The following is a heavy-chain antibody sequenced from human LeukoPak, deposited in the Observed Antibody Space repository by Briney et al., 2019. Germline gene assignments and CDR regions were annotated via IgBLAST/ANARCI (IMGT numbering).Heavy chain of an antibody. D-gene: IGHD3-22*01. CDR1: GFTFSTYA. V-gene: IGHV3-23*01. Sequence: GGALRLSCAASGFTFSTYAVRCVRQAPGKGLEWVSTISGSGDSTYYADSVKGRFTISRDNSKDTLYLQMSSVRVDDTAVCYCARDRGRYYDSRGFYWGYYFDSWGQGILVTVST. CDR2: ISGSGDST. J-gene: IGHJ4*02. CDR3: ARDRGRYYDSRGFYWGYYFDS.